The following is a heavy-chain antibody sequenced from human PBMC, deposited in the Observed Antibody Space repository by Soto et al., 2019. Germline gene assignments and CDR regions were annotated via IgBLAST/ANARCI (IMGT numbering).Heavy chain of an antibody. J-gene: IGHJ6*02. D-gene: IGHD3-3*01. CDR1: GYTFTSYA. CDR3: ARAQRVTIFGVVKNYYGMDV. V-gene: IGHV1-3*01. CDR2: INAGNGNT. Sequence: ASVKVSCKASGYTFTSYAMHWVRQAPGQRLEWMGWINAGNGNTKYSQKFQGRVTITRDTSASTAYMELSRLRSDDTAVYYCARAQRVTIFGVVKNYYGMDVWGQGTTVTVSS.